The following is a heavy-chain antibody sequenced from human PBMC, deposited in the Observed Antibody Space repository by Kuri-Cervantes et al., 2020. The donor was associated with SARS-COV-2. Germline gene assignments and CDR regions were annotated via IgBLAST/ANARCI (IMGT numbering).Heavy chain of an antibody. CDR3: ATGPPANWNEEGGNWFDP. Sequence: AAVTVSCQASGYTFTSYGISWVRQAPGQGLEWMGWISAYNGNTNYAQKLQGRVTMTTDTSTDTAYMELSSLRSEDTAVYYCATGPPANWNEEGGNWFDPWCQGTLVTVSS. J-gene: IGHJ5*02. V-gene: IGHV1-18*01. CDR2: ISAYNGNT. D-gene: IGHD1-1*01. CDR1: GYTFTSYG.